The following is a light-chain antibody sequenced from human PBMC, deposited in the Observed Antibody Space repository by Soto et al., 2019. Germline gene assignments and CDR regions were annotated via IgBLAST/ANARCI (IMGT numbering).Light chain of an antibody. J-gene: IGKJ1*01. CDR1: QSINSW. V-gene: IGKV1-5*03. CDR3: QQYHNYWT. CDR2: KAS. Sequence: DIQMTQSPSTLSASVGDRVSITCRTSQSINSWLAWYQQKPGEAPKLLIYKASSLESGVPSRFSGSGSGTEFTLTISSLQPDDFATYYCQQYHNYWTFGQGTKVDNK.